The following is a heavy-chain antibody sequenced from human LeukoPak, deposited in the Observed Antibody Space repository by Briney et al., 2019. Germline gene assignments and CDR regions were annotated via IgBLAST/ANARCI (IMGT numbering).Heavy chain of an antibody. J-gene: IGHJ5*02. CDR2: IRYDGSNK. CDR3: AKDPSSGCSSFDP. V-gene: IGHV3-30*02. CDR1: GFTFSSYG. D-gene: IGHD6-19*01. Sequence: GGSLRLSCAASGFTFSSYGMHWVRQAPGKGLERVAFIRYDGSNKYYADSVKGRFTISRNNSKNTLYLQMNSLRAEDTAVYYCAKDPSSGCSSFDPWGQGTLVTVSS.